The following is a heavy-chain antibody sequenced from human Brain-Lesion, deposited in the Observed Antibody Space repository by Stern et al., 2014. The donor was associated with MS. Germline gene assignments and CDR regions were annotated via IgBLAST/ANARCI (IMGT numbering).Heavy chain of an antibody. CDR3: ARGPLEGVGSATYYYGMDV. CDR1: GGSIGSGSYY. D-gene: IGHD3-10*01. Sequence: VQLVESGPGLVKPSQTLSLTCTVSGGSIGSGSYYWSWIRQHPGEGLEWIGYIYYTGISYYNPSLRSRVIISLDMSKSQLSLKLNSVTAADAAVYFCARGPLEGVGSATYYYGMDVWGQGTTVTVSS. CDR2: IYYTGIS. V-gene: IGHV4-31*03. J-gene: IGHJ6*02.